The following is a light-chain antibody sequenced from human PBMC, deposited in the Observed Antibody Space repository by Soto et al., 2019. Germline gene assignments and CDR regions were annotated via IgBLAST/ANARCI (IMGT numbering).Light chain of an antibody. CDR2: DAS. Sequence: EIVLTQSPGTLSLSPGERAILSYRASQSVSSYLAWYQQKPGQAPRLLIYDASNRAAGIPGRFSGSGSGTEFTLTISSLQSEDFAVYYCQQYNNWPRTFGQGTKVDIK. CDR3: QQYNNWPRT. V-gene: IGKV3D-15*01. J-gene: IGKJ1*01. CDR1: QSVSSY.